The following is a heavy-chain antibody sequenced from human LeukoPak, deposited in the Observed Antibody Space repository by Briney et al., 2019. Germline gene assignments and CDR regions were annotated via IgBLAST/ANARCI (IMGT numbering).Heavy chain of an antibody. J-gene: IGHJ4*02. CDR1: GGTFSSYT. CDR3: ATGDNIVVVPAAIPFDY. CDR2: IIPILGIA. Sequence: SVKVSCKASGGTFSSYTISWVRQAPGQGLEWMGRIIPILGIASYAQKFQGRVTITADKSTSTAYMELSSLRCEDTAVYYCATGDNIVVVPAAIPFDYWGQGTLVTVSS. V-gene: IGHV1-69*02. D-gene: IGHD2-2*01.